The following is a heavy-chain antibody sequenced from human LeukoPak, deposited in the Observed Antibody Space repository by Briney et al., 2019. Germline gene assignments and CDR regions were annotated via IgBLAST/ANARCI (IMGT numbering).Heavy chain of an antibody. CDR2: LSAGSDST. D-gene: IGHD3-16*01. Sequence: PGGSLRLSCAASGFTFRSYAMNWARQAPGKGLEWVSALSAGSDSTYYADSVKGRFTISRDNSKKTLYLEMNSLRVEDTAVYYCAKDQWGASYYDYSPSDSWGQGTLVTVSS. V-gene: IGHV3-23*01. CDR1: GFTFRSYA. J-gene: IGHJ4*02. CDR3: AKDQWGASYYDYSPSDS.